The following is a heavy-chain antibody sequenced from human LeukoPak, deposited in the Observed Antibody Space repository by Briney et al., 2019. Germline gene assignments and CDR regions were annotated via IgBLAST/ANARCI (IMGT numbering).Heavy chain of an antibody. J-gene: IGHJ4*02. CDR2: VYTSGST. D-gene: IGHD6-13*01. Sequence: PSETLSLTCSVSGGSISGGSYSWSWIRQAAGKGLEWIGRVYTSGSTDYSPSLESRVTISVDTSKNQFSLRLTSVSAADTAVYYCAREAGYTNTWYLSWGQGTLVTVSS. V-gene: IGHV4-61*02. CDR3: AREAGYTNTWYLS. CDR1: GGSISGGSYS.